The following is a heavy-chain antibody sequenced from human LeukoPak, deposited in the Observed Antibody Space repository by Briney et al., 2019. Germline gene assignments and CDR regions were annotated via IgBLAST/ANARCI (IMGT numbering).Heavy chain of an antibody. CDR2: INHSGST. CDR1: GGSFSGYY. D-gene: IGHD2-15*01. V-gene: IGHV4-34*01. Sequence: KPSETLSLTCAVYGGSFSGYYWSWIRQPPGKGLEWIGEINHSGSTNYNPSLKSRVTISVDTSKNQFSLKLSSVTAADTAVYYCARGYCSGGSCSTGFDYWGQGTLVTVSS. CDR3: ARGYCSGGSCSTGFDY. J-gene: IGHJ4*02.